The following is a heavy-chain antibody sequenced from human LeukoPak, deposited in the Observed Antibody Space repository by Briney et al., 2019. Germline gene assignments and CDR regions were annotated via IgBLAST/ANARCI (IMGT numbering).Heavy chain of an antibody. CDR1: GLTFSSYA. Sequence: AGGSLRLSCAASGLTFSSYAMSWVRQAPGKGLEWVSDISGGGATTFYADSVKGRFTISRDNSKNTLYLQLSSLRAEDTAVYYCAKSTGYSTTGRDFDSWGRGTLVTVSS. D-gene: IGHD6-13*01. V-gene: IGHV3-23*01. CDR2: ISGGGATT. CDR3: AKSTGYSTTGRDFDS. J-gene: IGHJ4*02.